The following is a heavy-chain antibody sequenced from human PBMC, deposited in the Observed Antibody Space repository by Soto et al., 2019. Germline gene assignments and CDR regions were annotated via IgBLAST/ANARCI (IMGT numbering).Heavy chain of an antibody. CDR3: ARDLAAAGPFDY. CDR2: ISAYNGNT. D-gene: IGHD6-13*01. J-gene: IGHJ4*02. V-gene: IGHV1-18*01. Sequence: QVQLVQSGAEVKKPGASVKVSCKASGYTFTNYAFSWVRQAPGQGPEWMGWISAYNGNTNYPQKLQGRVTMTTDTSTSTAYMELRSLRSDDTAVYYCARDLAAAGPFDYWGQGTLVTVSS. CDR1: GYTFTNYA.